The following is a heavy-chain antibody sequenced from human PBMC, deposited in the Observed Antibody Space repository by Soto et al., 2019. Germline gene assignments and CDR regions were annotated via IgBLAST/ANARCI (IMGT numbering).Heavy chain of an antibody. CDR2: VFHSGSV. Sequence: PSETLSLTCTVSGASISGDYYHWTWIRQSPGKGLEWIGYVFHSGSVLYNPSLKSRLHISVDTSKNQFSPRLTSVTAADTAVYFCAREDDGGDRDYYGLDVWGQGTTVTAP. J-gene: IGHJ6*02. D-gene: IGHD2-21*02. CDR3: AREDDGGDRDYYGLDV. CDR1: GASISGDYYH. V-gene: IGHV4-30-4*08.